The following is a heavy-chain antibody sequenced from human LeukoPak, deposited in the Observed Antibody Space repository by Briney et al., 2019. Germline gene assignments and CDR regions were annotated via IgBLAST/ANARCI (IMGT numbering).Heavy chain of an antibody. Sequence: GGSLRLSCAASGFTFSTHWMHWVRQAPGKGLVWVSRIKSDGGTNYADSVKGRFTISRDNAKKTVSLQMNSLRPEDTGVYYCARAPSEIGGYYPEYFRHWGQGTLVTVSS. CDR3: ARAPSEIGGYYPEYFRH. V-gene: IGHV3-74*01. D-gene: IGHD3-22*01. CDR2: IKSDGGT. J-gene: IGHJ1*01. CDR1: GFTFSTHW.